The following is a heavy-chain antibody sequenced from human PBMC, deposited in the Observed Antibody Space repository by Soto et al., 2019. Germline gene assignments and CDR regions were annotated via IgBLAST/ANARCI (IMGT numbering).Heavy chain of an antibody. Sequence: QITLKESGPPLVKPTQTLTLTCTFSGFSLSTSGVGVAWIRQPPGKAVEWLALIYWDDDKRYRPSLETRLTVTKDTSKNQVVVSMTNMDSVDTATYYCAYLPCSGGSCYWFSYSGMDVWGQGTTVTVSS. CDR3: AYLPCSGGSCYWFSYSGMDV. J-gene: IGHJ6*02. CDR1: GFSLSTSGVG. D-gene: IGHD2-15*01. CDR2: IYWDDDK. V-gene: IGHV2-5*02.